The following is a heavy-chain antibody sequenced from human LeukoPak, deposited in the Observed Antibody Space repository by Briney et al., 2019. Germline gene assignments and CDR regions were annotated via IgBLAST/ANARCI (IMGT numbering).Heavy chain of an antibody. Sequence: GESLKIPCKGSGYSFTIYWIGWVRPMPGKGLEWMGIIYPGDSDTRYSPSFQGQVTISADKSIITAYLQWSSLKASDTAMYYCARFGVYCSSTSCWVDYWGQGTLVTVSP. CDR2: IYPGDSDT. J-gene: IGHJ4*02. CDR1: GYSFTIYW. CDR3: ARFGVYCSSTSCWVDY. V-gene: IGHV5-51*01. D-gene: IGHD2-2*01.